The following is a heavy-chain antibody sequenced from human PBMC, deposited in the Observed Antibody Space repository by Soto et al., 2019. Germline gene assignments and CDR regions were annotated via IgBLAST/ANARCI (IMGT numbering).Heavy chain of an antibody. CDR3: ARQLDS. CDR2: INTGIGNT. Sequence: QVQLVQSGAEVKKPGASVKVSCKASGYTFTSYAMHWVRQAPGQRLEWMGGINTGIGNTKYSQKFQGRVTITRDTSASTAYMELSSLRSEDTAVYYCARQLDSWGQGTLVTVSS. V-gene: IGHV1-3*04. J-gene: IGHJ4*02. D-gene: IGHD6-13*01. CDR1: GYTFTSYA.